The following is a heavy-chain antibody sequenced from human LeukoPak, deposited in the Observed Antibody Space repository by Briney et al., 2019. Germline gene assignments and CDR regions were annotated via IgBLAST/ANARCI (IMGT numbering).Heavy chain of an antibody. Sequence: GGSLRLSCTVSGFTLSTSPMAWVRQAPGKGLEWVSSIHAGGKDPFCADSVKGRCTISRDNSKNILFLQLNSLRVEDTAIYFCAKGGHDFNPFYNWVQGTLVTVSS. V-gene: IGHV3-23*01. J-gene: IGHJ4*02. CDR3: AKGGHDFNPFYN. D-gene: IGHD3/OR15-3a*01. CDR1: GFTLSTSP. CDR2: IHAGGKDP.